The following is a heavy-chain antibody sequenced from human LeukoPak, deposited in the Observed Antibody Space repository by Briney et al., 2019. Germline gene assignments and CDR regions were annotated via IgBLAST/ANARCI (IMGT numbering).Heavy chain of an antibody. CDR2: IYYSGST. V-gene: IGHV4-59*01. CDR1: GGSISSYY. J-gene: IGHJ5*02. CDR3: AREGDTYYYDSSGYYVGHWFDP. D-gene: IGHD3-22*01. Sequence: SETQSLTCTVSGGSISSYYWSWVRQPPGKGLEWIGYIYYSGSTNYNPSLKSRVTISVDTSKNQFSLKLSSVTAADTAVYYCAREGDTYYYDSSGYYVGHWFDPWGQGTLVTVSS.